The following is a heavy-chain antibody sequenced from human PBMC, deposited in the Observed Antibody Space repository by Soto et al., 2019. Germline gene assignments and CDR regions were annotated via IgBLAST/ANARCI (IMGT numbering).Heavy chain of an antibody. D-gene: IGHD4-4*01. CDR2: IWYDGSNK. CDR1: GFTFSSYG. V-gene: IGHV3-33*01. Sequence: GGSLRLSCAASGFTFSSYGMHRVRQAPGKGLEWVAVIWYDGSNKYSADSMKGRFTISRDNSQNTLSLQMNSLRAEDTAVYYCARDQSPTVTTRVLDYWGRGTLVTVPS. J-gene: IGHJ4*02. CDR3: ARDQSPTVTTRVLDY.